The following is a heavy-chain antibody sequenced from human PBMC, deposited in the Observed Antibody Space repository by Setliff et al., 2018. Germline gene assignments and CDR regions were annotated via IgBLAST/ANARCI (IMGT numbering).Heavy chain of an antibody. J-gene: IGHJ4*02. CDR2: IYSSGST. CDR3: ARESRYYYDNLGTLDY. V-gene: IGHV4-30-4*08. D-gene: IGHD3-22*01. Sequence: NTSETLSLTCTVSGGSISSGDYYWSWIRQPPGKGLEWIGYIYSSGSTYYNPSLKSRVSISVDTSKNQFSLKLSSVTAADTAVYYCARESRYYYDNLGTLDYWGQGTLVTVSS. CDR1: GGSISSGDYY.